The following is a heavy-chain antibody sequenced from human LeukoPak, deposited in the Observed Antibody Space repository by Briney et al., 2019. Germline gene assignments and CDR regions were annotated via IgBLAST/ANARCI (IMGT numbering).Heavy chain of an antibody. J-gene: IGHJ5*02. V-gene: IGHV3-30*04. Sequence: PGGSLRLSCAASGFTFSSYAMHWVRQAPGKGLEWVAVISYDGSNKYYADSVKGRFTISRDNSKNTLYLQMNSLRAEDMAVYYCARVVVVAADNWFDPWGQGTLVTVSS. CDR2: ISYDGSNK. D-gene: IGHD2-15*01. CDR3: ARVVVVAADNWFDP. CDR1: GFTFSSYA.